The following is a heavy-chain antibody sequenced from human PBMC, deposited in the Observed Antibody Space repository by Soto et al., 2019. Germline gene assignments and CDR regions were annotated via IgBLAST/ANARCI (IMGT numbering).Heavy chain of an antibody. CDR1: GFSLTTSGVG. Sequence: QITLKESGPPLVKPTQTLTLTCTFSGFSLTTSGVGVGWIRQPPGKALEWLALIYWDDDKRYSPSLKSRLTITKDTSRNQVVLTMTNMDPVDTATYFCAHRDGFGAFDSWGQGTLVTVSS. V-gene: IGHV2-5*02. CDR3: AHRDGFGAFDS. D-gene: IGHD3-10*01. J-gene: IGHJ5*01. CDR2: IYWDDDK.